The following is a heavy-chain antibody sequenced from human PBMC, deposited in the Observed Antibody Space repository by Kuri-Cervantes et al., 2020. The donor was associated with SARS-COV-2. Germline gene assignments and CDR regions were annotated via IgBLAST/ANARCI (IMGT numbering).Heavy chain of an antibody. CDR3: TRDLRQQLAYGMDV. CDR1: GLTFSSYA. J-gene: IGHJ6*02. Sequence: GGSLRLPGAASGLTFSSYAMNWVRQAPGKGLEWGAVISYDGSNKYYAVYVKGRFTISSDNSKNTLYLKMNSLRAEDTAVYYCTRDLRQQLAYGMDVWGQGTTVTVSS. CDR2: ISYDGSNK. D-gene: IGHD6-13*01. V-gene: IGHV3-30-3*01.